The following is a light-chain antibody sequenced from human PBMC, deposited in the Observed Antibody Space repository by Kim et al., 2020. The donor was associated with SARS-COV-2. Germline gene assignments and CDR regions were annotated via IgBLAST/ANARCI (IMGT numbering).Light chain of an antibody. J-gene: IGKJ4*01. Sequence: ASVGDRLTITCRASQDVSTRLAWYQQKPGKAPKLLIYGASSLQSGVPSRFSGSGSGTDFTLTINTLQPEDFASYYCQQADSFPLTFDGGTKVDIK. CDR3: QQADSFPLT. CDR2: GAS. CDR1: QDVSTR. V-gene: IGKV1-12*01.